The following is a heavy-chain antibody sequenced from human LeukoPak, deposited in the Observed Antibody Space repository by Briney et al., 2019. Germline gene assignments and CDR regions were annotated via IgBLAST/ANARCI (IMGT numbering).Heavy chain of an antibody. Sequence: GASVKVSCKASGYTFTSYYMHWARQAPGQGLEWMGIINPSGGSTSYAQKFQGRVTMTRDTSISTAYMELSRLRSDDTAVYYCARSWRYYDSSGYYLGTFDYWGQGTLVTVSS. CDR1: GYTFTSYY. CDR3: ARSWRYYDSSGYYLGTFDY. CDR2: INPSGGST. V-gene: IGHV1-46*01. J-gene: IGHJ4*02. D-gene: IGHD3-22*01.